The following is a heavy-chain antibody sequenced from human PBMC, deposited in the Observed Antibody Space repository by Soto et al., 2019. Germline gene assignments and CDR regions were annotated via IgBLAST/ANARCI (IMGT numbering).Heavy chain of an antibody. CDR3: ARGRVPAAKYYYYYGMDV. V-gene: IGHV1-24*01. D-gene: IGHD2-2*01. Sequence: ASVKVSFKVSGSTLTDLSRLWVRQAPGKGLEWMGGFDPEDGETIYAQKFQGRVTMTTDTSTSTAYMELRSLRSDDTAVYYCARGRVPAAKYYYYYGMDVWGQGTTVTVSS. CDR2: FDPEDGET. J-gene: IGHJ6*02. CDR1: GSTLTDLS.